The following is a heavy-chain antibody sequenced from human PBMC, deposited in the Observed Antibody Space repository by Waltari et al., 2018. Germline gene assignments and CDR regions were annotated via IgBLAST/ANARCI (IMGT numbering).Heavy chain of an antibody. Sequence: QVQLVQSGAEVKKPGASVKVSCKASGYTFTSYDINWVRQATGQGLEWMGWMNPNSGNTGYAQKFQGRVTMTEDTSTDTAYMELSSLRSEDTAVYYCATALSRMVIANPLQNYYGMDVWGQGTTVTVSS. CDR1: GYTFTSYD. V-gene: IGHV1-8*02. CDR2: MNPNSGNT. J-gene: IGHJ6*02. D-gene: IGHD2-21*01. CDR3: ATALSRMVIANPLQNYYGMDV.